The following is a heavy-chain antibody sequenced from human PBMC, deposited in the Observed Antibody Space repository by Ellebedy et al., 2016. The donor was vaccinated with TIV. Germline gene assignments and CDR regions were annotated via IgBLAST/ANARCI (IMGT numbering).Heavy chain of an antibody. CDR1: GFTFSSYV. CDR2: ISSSGGST. D-gene: IGHD3-16*01. CDR3: ARTSTMTTFGASDF. Sequence: GESLKISCVASGFTFSSYVMIWVRQAPGKGLEWVSAISSSGGSTYYADSVKGRLTISRDNSKNTLYLQLNSLRAEDAALYYCARTSTMTTFGASDFWGQGTMVTVSS. V-gene: IGHV3-23*01. J-gene: IGHJ3*01.